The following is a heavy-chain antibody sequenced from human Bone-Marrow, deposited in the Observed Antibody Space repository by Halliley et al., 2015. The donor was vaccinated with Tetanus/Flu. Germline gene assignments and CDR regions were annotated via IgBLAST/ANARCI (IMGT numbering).Heavy chain of an antibody. Sequence: SLRLSCAASGFSFSDSWMSWVRQAPGKGLEWLANIKYDGGEKFYADSVKGRFSISRDNTKNSLYLQMNSLRVEDTAVYYCAKVRTFFDYWGQGTLVTVSS. CDR1: GFSFSDSW. V-gene: IGHV3-7*03. CDR3: AKVRTFFDY. J-gene: IGHJ4*02. CDR2: IKYDGGEK.